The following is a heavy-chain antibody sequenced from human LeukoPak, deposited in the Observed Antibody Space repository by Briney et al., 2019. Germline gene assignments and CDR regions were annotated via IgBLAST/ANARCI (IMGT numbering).Heavy chain of an antibody. CDR3: AKPRIAVAGTWSWFDP. V-gene: IGHV3-30*18. CDR2: ISYDGSNK. Sequence: PGRSLRLSCAASGFTFSSYGIHWVRQAPGKGLEWVALISYDGSNKYYVDSVTGRFTISRDNSKNTVFLQMNSLRAEDTAVYYCAKPRIAVAGTWSWFDPWGQGTLVTVSS. J-gene: IGHJ5*02. CDR1: GFTFSSYG. D-gene: IGHD6-19*01.